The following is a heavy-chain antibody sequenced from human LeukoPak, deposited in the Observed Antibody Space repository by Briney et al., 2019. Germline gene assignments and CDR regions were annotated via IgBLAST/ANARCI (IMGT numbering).Heavy chain of an antibody. V-gene: IGHV4-39*01. D-gene: IGHD3-22*01. J-gene: IGHJ3*02. Sequence: SETLSLTCTVSGGSISSSSYYWGWIRQPPGKGLEWIGSIYYSGSTYYNPSLKSRVTISVDTSKNQFSLKLSSVTAADTAVYYCARPDSSGPYDAFDIWGQGTMVTVSS. CDR3: ARPDSSGPYDAFDI. CDR2: IYYSGST. CDR1: GGSISSSSYY.